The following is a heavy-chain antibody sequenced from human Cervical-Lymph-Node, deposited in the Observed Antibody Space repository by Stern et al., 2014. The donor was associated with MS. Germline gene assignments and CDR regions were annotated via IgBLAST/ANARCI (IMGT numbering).Heavy chain of an antibody. J-gene: IGHJ3*01. Sequence: EVQLVESGGGLVQPGGSLRLSCAASGFTFSSSFMIWVRQAPGQGLEWISYINTSGRTTSYADSLQGRFTVSRDNDENSLYLHMNSLRDEDTAVYYGARLRGGGPRNAFDLWGQGTVVTVSS. V-gene: IGHV3-48*02. D-gene: IGHD2-21*01. CDR1: GFTFSSSF. CDR3: ARLRGGGPRNAFDL. CDR2: INTSGRTT.